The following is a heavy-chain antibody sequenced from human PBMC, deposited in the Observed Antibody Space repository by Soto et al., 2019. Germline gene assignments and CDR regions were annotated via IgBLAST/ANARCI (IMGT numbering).Heavy chain of an antibody. V-gene: IGHV1-3*01. J-gene: IGHJ4*02. CDR2: INAGNGNT. CDR3: AREMERILYYPTDLYYFDY. CDR1: GYTFTSYA. Sequence: QVQLVQSGAEVKKPGASVKVSCKASGYTFTSYAMHWVRQAPGQRLEWMGWINAGNGNTNYAQKLQGRVTMTTDTSTSTAYMELRSLRSDDTAVYYCAREMERILYYPTDLYYFDYWGQGTLVTVSS. D-gene: IGHD2-8*01.